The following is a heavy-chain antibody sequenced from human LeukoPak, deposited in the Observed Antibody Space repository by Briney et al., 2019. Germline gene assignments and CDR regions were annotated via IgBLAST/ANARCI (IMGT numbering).Heavy chain of an antibody. CDR1: GFTFNSYG. J-gene: IGHJ4*02. D-gene: IGHD3-3*01. CDR3: VRDPILGFPDYFDS. Sequence: GGSLRLSCAASGFTFNSYGMHWVRQAPGKELERVAFIRYDGSNKYYADSVKGRFTMSRDNSKNTLYLQMNSLRAEDTAVYYCVRDPILGFPDYFDSWGQGTLVTVSS. CDR2: IRYDGSNK. V-gene: IGHV3-30*02.